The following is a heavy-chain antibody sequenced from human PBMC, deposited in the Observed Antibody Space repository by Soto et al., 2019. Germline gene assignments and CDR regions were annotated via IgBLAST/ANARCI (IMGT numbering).Heavy chain of an antibody. Sequence: PGGSLRLSCAASGFTFDDFAMHWVRQAPGKGLEWVSSISWNSDRIGYADSVKGRFTISRDNAKNSLYLQMNSLRAEDTALYYCAKGSTALWELLHAFDFWGQGTMVTVS. CDR3: AKGSTALWELLHAFDF. D-gene: IGHD1-26*01. CDR2: ISWNSDRI. CDR1: GFTFDDFA. V-gene: IGHV3-9*01. J-gene: IGHJ3*01.